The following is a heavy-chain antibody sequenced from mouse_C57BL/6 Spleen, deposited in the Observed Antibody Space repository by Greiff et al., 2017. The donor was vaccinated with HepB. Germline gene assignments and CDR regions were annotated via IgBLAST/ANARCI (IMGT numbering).Heavy chain of an antibody. CDR1: GFTFSSYA. CDR3: ARDGGYSNPYYAMDY. Sequence: EVMLVESGGGLVKPGGSLKLSCAASGFTFSSYAMSWVRQTPEKRLEWVATISDGGSYTYYPDNVKGRFTISRDNAKNNLYLQMSHLKSEDTAMYYCARDGGYSNPYYAMDYWGQGTSVTVSS. V-gene: IGHV5-4*01. D-gene: IGHD2-5*01. CDR2: ISDGGSYT. J-gene: IGHJ4*01.